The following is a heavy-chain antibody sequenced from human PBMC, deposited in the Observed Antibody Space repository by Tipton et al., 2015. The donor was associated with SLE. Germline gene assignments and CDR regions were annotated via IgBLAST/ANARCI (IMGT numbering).Heavy chain of an antibody. CDR1: GFTFSTYA. D-gene: IGHD3-22*01. Sequence: LRLSCAASGFTFSTYAMNWVRQPPGKGLEWIGEINHSGSTNYNPSLKSRVTISVDTSKNHFSLKLSSVTAADTAVYYCARGPYDSSGYRYYYYYYGMDVWGQGTTVTVSS. CDR2: INHSGST. V-gene: IGHV4-34*01. CDR3: ARGPYDSSGYRYYYYYYGMDV. J-gene: IGHJ6*02.